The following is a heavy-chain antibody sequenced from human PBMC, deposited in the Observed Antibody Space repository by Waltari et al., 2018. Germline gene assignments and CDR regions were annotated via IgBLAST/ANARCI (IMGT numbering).Heavy chain of an antibody. CDR2: INHGEST. CDR1: GGSFSTYY. Sequence: QVQLQQWGAGLLKPSETLSLTCAVYGGSFSTYYWSWVRQPPGKGLEWIGKINHGESTHSDPSLKSRSTISVDTSNNQFSLKLGAVTAAGAGVYYWARGDVAMIPGPLLDWGQGTLVTVSS. D-gene: IGHD2-2*01. J-gene: IGHJ4*02. V-gene: IGHV4-34*01. CDR3: ARGDVAMIPGPLLD.